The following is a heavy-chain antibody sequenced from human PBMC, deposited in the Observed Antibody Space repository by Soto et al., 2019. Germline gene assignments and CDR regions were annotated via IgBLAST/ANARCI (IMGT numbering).Heavy chain of an antibody. CDR1: GGSISSGGYS. Sequence: KTSETLSLTCAVSGGSISSGGYSWSWIRQPPGKGLEWIGYIYHGGSTYYNPSLKSRVTISVDRSKNQFSLKLSSVTAADTAVYYCARGLGGSGYSPDNWFDPWGQGTLVTVSS. V-gene: IGHV4-30-2*01. CDR3: ARGLGGSGYSPDNWFDP. CDR2: IYHGGST. D-gene: IGHD3-22*01. J-gene: IGHJ5*02.